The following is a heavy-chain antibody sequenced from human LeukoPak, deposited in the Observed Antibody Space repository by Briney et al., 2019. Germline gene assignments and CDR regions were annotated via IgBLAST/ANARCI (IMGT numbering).Heavy chain of an antibody. CDR3: AKVAGSSGWYGFSWFDP. CDR2: ISGSGGST. J-gene: IGHJ5*02. CDR1: GFTFSSYA. D-gene: IGHD6-19*01. V-gene: IGHV3-23*01. Sequence: PGGSLRLSCAASGFTFSSYAMSWVRQAPGKGLEWVSAISGSGGSTYYADSVKGRFTISRDNSKNTLYLQMNSLRAEDTAVYYCAKVAGSSGWYGFSWFDPWGQGTLVTVSS.